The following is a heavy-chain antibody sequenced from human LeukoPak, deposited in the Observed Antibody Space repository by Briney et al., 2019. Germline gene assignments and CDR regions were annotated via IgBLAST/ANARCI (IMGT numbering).Heavy chain of an antibody. CDR1: GGSISSSNW. V-gene: IGHV4-4*02. D-gene: IGHD3-22*01. CDR3: ARVGGGYYDSSGYTFFDY. CDR2: IYHSGST. J-gene: IGHJ4*02. Sequence: PSETLSLTCAVSGGSISSSNWWSWVRQPPGKGLEWIGEIYHSGSTNYNPSLKSRVTISVDKSKNQFSLKLSSVTAADTAVYYYARVGGGYYDSSGYTFFDYWGQGTLVTVSS.